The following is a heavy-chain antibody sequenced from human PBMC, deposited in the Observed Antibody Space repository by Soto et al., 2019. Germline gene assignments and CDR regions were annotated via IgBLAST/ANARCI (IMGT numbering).Heavy chain of an antibody. CDR3: ARRYGGAFDI. V-gene: IGHV1-24*01. Sequence: ASVKVSCKVSGYPLTELSMHWVPPAPGKGLEWMGGFDPEDGETIYAQKFQGRVTMTEDTSTDTAYMELSRVRSEDTAVYYCARRYGGAFDIWGQGTMVTVS. J-gene: IGHJ3*02. CDR2: FDPEDGET. D-gene: IGHD4-17*01. CDR1: GYPLTELS.